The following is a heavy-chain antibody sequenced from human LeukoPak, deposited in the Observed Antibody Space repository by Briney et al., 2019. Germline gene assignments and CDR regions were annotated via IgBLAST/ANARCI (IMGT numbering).Heavy chain of an antibody. Sequence: PGGSLRLSCATSEFTFSSAWMNWVRQAPGKGLEWVGRIKSKTDGGTTDYAAPVKGRFTISRDNSKNTLYLQMNSLRAEDTAVYYCARDPAARGYFDYWGQGTLVTVSS. D-gene: IGHD6-6*01. CDR3: ARDPAARGYFDY. CDR1: EFTFSSAW. J-gene: IGHJ4*02. CDR2: IKSKTDGGTT. V-gene: IGHV3-15*01.